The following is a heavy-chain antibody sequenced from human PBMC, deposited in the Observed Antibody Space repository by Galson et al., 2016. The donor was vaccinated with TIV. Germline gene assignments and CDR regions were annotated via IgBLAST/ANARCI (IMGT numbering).Heavy chain of an antibody. Sequence: SVKVSCKASGYTLSTYYMHWLRQAPGQGLERMGIIDPSVGSTTYSQKFQGRVTMTSDTSTSTVYMELNSLRAEDTAVYYCARDWGGGVLGATGAFDIWGQGTTVTVSS. CDR3: ARDWGGGVLGATGAFDI. CDR1: GYTLSTYY. D-gene: IGHD1-26*01. V-gene: IGHV1-46*01. J-gene: IGHJ3*02. CDR2: IDPSVGST.